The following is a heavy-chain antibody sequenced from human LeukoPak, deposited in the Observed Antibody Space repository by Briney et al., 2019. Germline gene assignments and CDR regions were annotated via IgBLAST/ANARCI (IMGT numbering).Heavy chain of an antibody. J-gene: IGHJ6*02. D-gene: IGHD6-25*01. CDR3: AKDIGYQDYYYYGMDV. Sequence: GGSLRLSCTASGFTLTTYAMSWVRQAPGKGLEWVSGISWNSGSIGYADSVKGRFTISRDNAKNSLYLQMNSLRAEDTALYYCAKDIGYQDYYYYGMDVWGQGTTVTVSS. CDR1: GFTLTTYA. CDR2: ISWNSGSI. V-gene: IGHV3-9*01.